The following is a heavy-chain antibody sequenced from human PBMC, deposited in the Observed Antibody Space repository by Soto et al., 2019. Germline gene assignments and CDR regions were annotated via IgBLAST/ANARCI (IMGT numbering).Heavy chain of an antibody. CDR1: GFMFSNNW. CDR2: IRQDGSEK. CDR3: ASTNSLDF. J-gene: IGHJ4*02. Sequence: PGGSLRLSCVASGFMFSNNWMNWVRQAPGKGLEWVANIRQDGSEKNYVDYVKGRFTISRDDAKNSLYLQMNSLRAEDTAVYYCASTNSLDFWGQGTPVTVSS. D-gene: IGHD2-8*01. V-gene: IGHV3-7*01.